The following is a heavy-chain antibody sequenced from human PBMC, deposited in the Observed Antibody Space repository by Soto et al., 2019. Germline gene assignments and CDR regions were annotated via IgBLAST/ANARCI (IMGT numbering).Heavy chain of an antibody. D-gene: IGHD3-10*01. CDR3: VRDSVRFGPAFDS. Sequence: SETLSLTCTVSGDSISSGDYYWSWTRQPPGKGLEWIGYVFYTGSAYYYNPSLKSRVTMSVDTSKNQFSLKLSFVTAADTAVYYCVRDSVRFGPAFDSWGQGTLVTVSS. V-gene: IGHV4-30-4*01. CDR1: GDSISSGDYY. J-gene: IGHJ4*02. CDR2: VFYTGSAY.